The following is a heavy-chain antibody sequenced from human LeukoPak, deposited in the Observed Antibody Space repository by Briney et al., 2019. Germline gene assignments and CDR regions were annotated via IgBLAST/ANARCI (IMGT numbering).Heavy chain of an antibody. V-gene: IGHV1-8*02. CDR1: GYTFTSYD. J-gene: IGHJ4*02. D-gene: IGHD6-6*01. Sequence: ASVKVSCKASGYTFTSYDINWVRQATGQGLEWMGWMNPNSGNTGYAQKFQGRVTMTRDMSTSTVYMELSSLRSEDTAVYYCARDHAEYSSSSGYFDYWGQGTLVTVSS. CDR3: ARDHAEYSSSSGYFDY. CDR2: MNPNSGNT.